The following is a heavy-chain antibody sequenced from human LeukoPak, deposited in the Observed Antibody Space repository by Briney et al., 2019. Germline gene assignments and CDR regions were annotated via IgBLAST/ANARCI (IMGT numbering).Heavy chain of an antibody. D-gene: IGHD6-19*01. CDR2: IYTSGST. J-gene: IGHJ4*02. V-gene: IGHV4-4*07. Sequence: SETLSLTCTVSGGSISSYYWSLIRQPAGKGLEWIGRIYTSGSTNYNPSLKSRVTMSVDTSKNQFSLKLSSVTAADTAVYYCAREPSSGWFWYFDYWGQGTLVTVSS. CDR3: AREPSSGWFWYFDY. CDR1: GGSISSYY.